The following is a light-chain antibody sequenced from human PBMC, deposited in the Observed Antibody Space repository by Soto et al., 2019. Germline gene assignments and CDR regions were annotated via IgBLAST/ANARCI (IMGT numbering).Light chain of an antibody. J-gene: IGKJ4*01. V-gene: IGKV3-11*01. CDR3: QQRTNWPLT. CDR1: QRVDKY. CDR2: EAS. Sequence: EIVLTQSPATLSFSPGERATLSCSASQRVDKYLVWYQQKPGQAPRLLIYEASSRATGIPARFSGSGSGTDFSLTITSLEPEDFAVYYCQQRTNWPLTFGGGTKLEIK.